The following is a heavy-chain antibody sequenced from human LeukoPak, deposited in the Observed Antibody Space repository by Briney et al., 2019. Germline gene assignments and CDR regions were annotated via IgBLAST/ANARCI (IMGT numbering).Heavy chain of an antibody. CDR2: IIPIFGTA. CDR1: GYTFTSYG. V-gene: IGHV1-69*13. CDR3: ASGGHYYYGMDV. Sequence: GASVKVSCKASGYTFTSYGISWVRQAPGQGLEWMGGIIPIFGTANYAQKFQGRVTITADESTSTAYMELSSLRSEDTAVYYCASGGHYYYGMDVWGQGTTVTVSS. D-gene: IGHD3-3*01. J-gene: IGHJ6*02.